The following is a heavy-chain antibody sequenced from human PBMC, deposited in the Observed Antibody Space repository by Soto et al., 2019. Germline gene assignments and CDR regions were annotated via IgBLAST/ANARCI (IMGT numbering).Heavy chain of an antibody. CDR3: ARDLTTYGSPHFDY. V-gene: IGHV3-21*06. CDR2: INSGGTYR. D-gene: IGHD3-10*01. CDR1: GFMFSSYR. Sequence: EEQLVESGGGLVKRGGSLRLSCAASGFMFSSYRMNWVRQAPGEGLEWVSSINSGGTYRYYADSVQGRFTISRNNARNSLYLEMNSLGVEDTAVYYCARDLTTYGSPHFDYWGQGTLVTVFS. J-gene: IGHJ4*02.